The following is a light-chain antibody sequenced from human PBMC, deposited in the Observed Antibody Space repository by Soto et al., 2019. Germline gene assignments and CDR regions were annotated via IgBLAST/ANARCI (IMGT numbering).Light chain of an antibody. Sequence: DIQLTQSPSFLSASVGDRVTITCRASQGISSYLAWYQQKPGKAPKLLIYAASTLQSGVPSRFSGSGYGTEFTLTISSQQPEDFATYYCQQLKSYPLTFGGGTKVEIK. CDR2: AAS. J-gene: IGKJ4*02. CDR3: QQLKSYPLT. CDR1: QGISSY. V-gene: IGKV1-9*01.